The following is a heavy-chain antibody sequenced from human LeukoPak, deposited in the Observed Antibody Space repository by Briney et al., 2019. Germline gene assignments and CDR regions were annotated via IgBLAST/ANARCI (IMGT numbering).Heavy chain of an antibody. D-gene: IGHD5-12*01. CDR2: INPSGGST. Sequence: ASVNVSCTASGYTFTNYYMNWVRQAPGQGLEWMGIINPSGGSTSYAQKFQGRVTVTRDTSTSTVYMELSSLRSEDTAMYYCAREGEIGYDLSDYWGQGTLVTVSS. V-gene: IGHV1-46*01. CDR1: GYTFTNYY. J-gene: IGHJ4*02. CDR3: AREGEIGYDLSDY.